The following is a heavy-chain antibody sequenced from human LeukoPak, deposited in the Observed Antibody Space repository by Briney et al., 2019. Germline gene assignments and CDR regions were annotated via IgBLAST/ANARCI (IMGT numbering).Heavy chain of an antibody. D-gene: IGHD3-22*01. Sequence: SETLSLTCTVSGGSISSSSYYWSWIRQPPGKGLEWIGEINHSGSTNYNPSLKSRVTISVDTSKNQFSLKLSSVTAADTAVYYCARLPGRRYYDSSGYYYSSPPDYWGQGTLVTVSS. CDR3: ARLPGRRYYDSSGYYYSSPPDY. CDR1: GGSISSSSYY. V-gene: IGHV4-39*07. J-gene: IGHJ4*02. CDR2: INHSGST.